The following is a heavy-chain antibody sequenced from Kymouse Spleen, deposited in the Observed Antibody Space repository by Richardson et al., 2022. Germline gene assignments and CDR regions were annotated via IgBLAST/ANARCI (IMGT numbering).Heavy chain of an antibody. CDR1: GFTFSSYG. CDR3: ARYNWNYDYYYYGMDV. D-gene: IGHD1-7*01. J-gene: IGHJ6*02. Sequence: QVQLVESGGGVVQPGRSLRLSCAASGFTFSSYGMHWVRQAPGKGLEWVAVIWYDGSNKYYADSVKGRFTISRDNSKNTLYLQMNSLRAEDTAVYYCARYNWNYDYYYYGMDVWGQGTTVTVSS. CDR2: IWYDGSNK. V-gene: IGHV3-33*01.